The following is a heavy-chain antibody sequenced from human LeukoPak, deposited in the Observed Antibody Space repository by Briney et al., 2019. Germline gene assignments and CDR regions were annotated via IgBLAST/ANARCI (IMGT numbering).Heavy chain of an antibody. CDR2: ISAYNGNT. D-gene: IGHD6-19*01. V-gene: IGHV1-18*04. J-gene: IGHJ4*02. CDR1: GCTFTSYG. CDR3: ARPSSGWDGTDY. Sequence: ASVKVSCKAAGCTFTSYGISWVRQAPGQGREGMGWISAYNGNTKYAQKLQGRVTMTTDTYTSTAYMELRSLRSDDTAVYYWARPSSGWDGTDYWGQGTLVTVSS.